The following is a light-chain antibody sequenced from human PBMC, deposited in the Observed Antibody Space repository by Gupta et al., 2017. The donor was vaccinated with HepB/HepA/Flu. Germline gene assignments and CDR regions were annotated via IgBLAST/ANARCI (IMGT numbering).Light chain of an antibody. CDR1: QSLVYSDGNTY. V-gene: IGKV2-30*01. CDR2: KVS. J-gene: IGKJ1*01. Sequence: DVVLTPSPLSLPVTLGQPASLSRRSSQSLVYSDGNTYLDWFHQRPGQSPRRLIYKVSTRDSGVPDRFSGSGSGTDFTLNITKVEAEDIGIYYCMQHTHWPRTFGQGTKVEVK. CDR3: MQHTHWPRT.